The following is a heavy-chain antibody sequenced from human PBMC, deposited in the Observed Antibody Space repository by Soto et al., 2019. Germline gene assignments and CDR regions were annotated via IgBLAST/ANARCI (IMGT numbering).Heavy chain of an antibody. CDR1: GYTFTSYG. CDR3: ARAGGDIVVVPAATWFDP. V-gene: IGHV1-18*01. Sequence: TSVKVSCKASGYTFTSYGISWVRQAPGQGLEWMGWISAYNGNTNYAQKLQGRVTMTTDTSTSTAYMELRSLRSDDTAVYYCARAGGDIVVVPAATWFDPWGQGTLVTVSS. J-gene: IGHJ5*02. CDR2: ISAYNGNT. D-gene: IGHD2-2*01.